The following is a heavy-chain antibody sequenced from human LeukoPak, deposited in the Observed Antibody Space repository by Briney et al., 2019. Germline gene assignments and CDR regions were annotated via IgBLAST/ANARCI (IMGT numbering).Heavy chain of an antibody. Sequence: SETLSLTCAVSGGSISSSNWWSWVRQPPGKGLEWIGEIYHSGSTNYNPSLKSRVTISRDTSENQFFLRLSSVTAADTAVYYCARAFWEGYFDYWGQGTLVTVSS. CDR3: ARAFWEGYFDY. D-gene: IGHD3-10*01. J-gene: IGHJ4*02. CDR2: IYHSGST. CDR1: GGSISSSNW. V-gene: IGHV4-4*02.